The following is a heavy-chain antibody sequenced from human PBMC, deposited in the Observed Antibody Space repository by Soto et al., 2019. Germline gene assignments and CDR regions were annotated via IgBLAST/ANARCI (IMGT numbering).Heavy chain of an antibody. D-gene: IGHD4-17*01. V-gene: IGHV4-59*08. CDR1: GGSISSYY. CDR3: ARHGPNYGDYYLGPYDY. J-gene: IGHJ4*02. Sequence: SETLSLTCTVSGGSISSYYWSWIRQPPGKGLEWIGYIYYSGGTNYNPSLKSRVTISVDTSKNQFSLKLSSVTAADTAVYYCARHGPNYGDYYLGPYDYWGQGTLVTVSS. CDR2: IYYSGGT.